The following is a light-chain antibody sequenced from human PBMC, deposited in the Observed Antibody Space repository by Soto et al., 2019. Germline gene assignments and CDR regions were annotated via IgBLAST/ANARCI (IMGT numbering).Light chain of an antibody. J-gene: IGKJ1*01. Sequence: DIVMTQSPDSLAVSLGERATINCKSSQSVLYSSNNKNYLAWYQQKPGQPPKLLIYWASTRESGVPDRFSGRGSGTDFTLTISSLQAEDVAVYYWQQYYSTPQTFGQGTKVEIK. CDR2: WAS. CDR1: QSVLYSSNNKNY. V-gene: IGKV4-1*01. CDR3: QQYYSTPQT.